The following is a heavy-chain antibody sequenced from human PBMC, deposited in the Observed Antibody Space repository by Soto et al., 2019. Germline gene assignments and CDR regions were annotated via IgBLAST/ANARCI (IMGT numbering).Heavy chain of an antibody. CDR2: IDPSDSYT. J-gene: IGHJ6*02. CDR3: ASLRGSSSSANYYYYGMDV. V-gene: IGHV5-10-1*01. CDR1: GYSFTSYW. D-gene: IGHD6-6*01. Sequence: GESLKISCKGSGYSFTSYWISWVRQMPGKGLEWMGRIDPSDSYTNYSPSFQGHVTISADKSISTAYLQWSSLKASDTAMYYCASLRGSSSSANYYYYGMDVWGQGTTVTVSS.